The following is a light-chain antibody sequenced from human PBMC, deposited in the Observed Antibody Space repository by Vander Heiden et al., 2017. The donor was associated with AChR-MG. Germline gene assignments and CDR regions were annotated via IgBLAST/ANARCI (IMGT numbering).Light chain of an antibody. J-gene: IGKJ1*01. CDR3: RQALQAPGT. CDR2: LGS. V-gene: IGKV2-28*01. CDR1: HSPLHVNGYNC. Sequence: EIVMTQSPLSLPVTPAEPPSITCMSSHSPLHVNGYNCLDWYLQKPGQSPQLLVFLGSNRASGVPDRFRGSGSGTEFTLEISRVEAEDVGVYYCRQALQAPGTFGQGTKVEIK.